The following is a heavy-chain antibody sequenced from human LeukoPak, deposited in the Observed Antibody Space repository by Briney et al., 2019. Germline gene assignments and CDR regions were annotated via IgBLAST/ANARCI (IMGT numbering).Heavy chain of an antibody. V-gene: IGHV4-59*01. CDR1: GGSISGYY. J-gene: IGHJ6*02. Sequence: SETLSLTCTVSGGSISGYYWSWIRQPPGKGLEWIGYIYYSGSTNYNPSLKSRVTIFVDTSKNQFSLKLTSVTAADTAVYYCARVVVSYYYGMDVWGQGTTVTVSS. CDR2: IYYSGST. CDR3: ARVVVSYYYGMDV. D-gene: IGHD2-15*01.